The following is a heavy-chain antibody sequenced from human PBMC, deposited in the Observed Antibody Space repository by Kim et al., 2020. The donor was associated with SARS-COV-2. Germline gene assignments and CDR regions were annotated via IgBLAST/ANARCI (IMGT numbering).Heavy chain of an antibody. CDR3: ARIEDRATKA. J-gene: IGHJ5*02. D-gene: IGHD1-1*01. Sequence: TIYYAASVKSRFTISRHHAKISLLLQMNSLRAEDTALDYCARIEDRATKAWGQGTLVTVSS. CDR2: TI. V-gene: IGHV3-11*04.